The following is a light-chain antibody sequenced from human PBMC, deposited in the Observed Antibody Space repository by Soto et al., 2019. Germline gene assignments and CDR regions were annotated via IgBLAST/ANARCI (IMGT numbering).Light chain of an antibody. CDR3: CSYARSSTLV. V-gene: IGLV2-23*01. Sequence: QSALTQPASVSGSPGQSITISCTGTSSDVGTYNFVSWYQQHPGKAPKLMIYAGSKRPSGVSIRFSGSKSGNTASLTISGLQAEDEADYYCCSYARSSTLVFGGGTKVTVL. J-gene: IGLJ2*01. CDR2: AGS. CDR1: SSDVGTYNF.